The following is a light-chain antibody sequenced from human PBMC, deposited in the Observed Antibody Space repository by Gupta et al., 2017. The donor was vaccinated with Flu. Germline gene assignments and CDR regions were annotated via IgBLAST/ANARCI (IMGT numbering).Light chain of an antibody. V-gene: IGLV2-14*01. CDR2: GVN. CDR3: TSYTSGTTFV. CDR1: SRDVGPYNY. J-gene: IGLJ2*01. Sequence: QSALTQPASVSGSPGQSTTISFTGTSRDVGPYNYVCWYQPPPAKAPKLIIYGVNNRAYGISHRFAASKSGNTASLTISGLQAEDEADYYCTSYTSGTTFVFGGGTKLTVL.